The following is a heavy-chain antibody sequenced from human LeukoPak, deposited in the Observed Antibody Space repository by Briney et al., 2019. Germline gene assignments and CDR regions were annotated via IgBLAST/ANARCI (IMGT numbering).Heavy chain of an antibody. CDR1: GFTFSSYS. D-gene: IGHD6-13*01. V-gene: IGHV3-21*01. Sequence: GGSLRLSCAASGFTFSSYSMNWVRQAPGKGLEWVSSISSSSSYIYYADSVKGRFTISRDNAKNSLYLQMNSLRAEDTAVYYCARDIQLVLGAFDIWGQGTMVTVSS. CDR3: ARDIQLVLGAFDI. J-gene: IGHJ3*02. CDR2: ISSSSSYI.